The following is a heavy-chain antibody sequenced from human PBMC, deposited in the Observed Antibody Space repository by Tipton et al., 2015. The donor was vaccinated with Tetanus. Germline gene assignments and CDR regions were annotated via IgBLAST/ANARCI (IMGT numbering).Heavy chain of an antibody. J-gene: IGHJ3*01. CDR3: ARLVSNAFDV. D-gene: IGHD2-8*02. V-gene: IGHV3-11*01. Sequence: SLRLSCVASGFTFSDHYMSWIRQAPGKGLEWVSYISSSGKTVHYADAVRGRFTISRDNAKNSLYLQMNSLRSEDTGIYYCARLVSNAFDVWGQGTVVTVSS. CDR2: ISSSGKTV. CDR1: GFTFSDHY.